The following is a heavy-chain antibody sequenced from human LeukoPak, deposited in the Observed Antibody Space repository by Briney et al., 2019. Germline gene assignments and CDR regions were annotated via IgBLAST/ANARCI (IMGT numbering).Heavy chain of an antibody. CDR1: GFTFSSYA. D-gene: IGHD6-6*01. CDR3: ARDPEYSSSANHFDY. Sequence: GRSLRLSCAASGFTFSSYAMHWVRQAPGKGLEWVAVISYDGSNKYYADSVKGRFTISRDNSKNTLYLQMNSLRAEDTAVYYCARDPEYSSSANHFDYWGQGTLVTVSS. J-gene: IGHJ4*02. CDR2: ISYDGSNK. V-gene: IGHV3-30-3*01.